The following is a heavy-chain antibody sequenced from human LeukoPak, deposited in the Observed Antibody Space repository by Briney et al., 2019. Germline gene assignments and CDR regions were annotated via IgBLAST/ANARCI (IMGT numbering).Heavy chain of an antibody. J-gene: IGHJ5*02. Sequence: SVKVSCKASGGSFRTYPISWVRQAPGQGLEWMGGLTQFFRRTNYTEKFQGRLTITTDESSSTAYMELSDLRSDDTAVYYCATSESGRSWDWFAPWGQGTLVTVSS. CDR2: LTQFFRRT. CDR3: ATSESGRSWDWFAP. D-gene: IGHD3-10*01. V-gene: IGHV1-69*05. CDR1: GGSFRTYP.